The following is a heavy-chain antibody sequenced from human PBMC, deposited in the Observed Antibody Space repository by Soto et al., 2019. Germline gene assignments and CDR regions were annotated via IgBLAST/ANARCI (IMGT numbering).Heavy chain of an antibody. Sequence: QVQLQESGPGLVKPSETLSLTCTVSGGSISRYYWSWIRQPPGKGLEWIGYIYYSGSTNYNPSLKSRVTISLDTSKNQFSLKLSSVTAADTAVYHCARRVGHYQYGMDVWGQGTTVTVSS. J-gene: IGHJ6*02. V-gene: IGHV4-59*01. CDR2: IYYSGST. CDR3: ARRVGHYQYGMDV. CDR1: GGSISRYY.